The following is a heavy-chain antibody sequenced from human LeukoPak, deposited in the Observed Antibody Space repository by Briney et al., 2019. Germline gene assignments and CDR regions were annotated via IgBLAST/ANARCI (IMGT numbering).Heavy chain of an antibody. CDR3: AKAEEIDSGWYTSFDY. Sequence: GGSLRLSCAASGFTFSSYAMNWVRQAPGKGLEWVSVISYDGSSTYYTDSVKGRFTISRDNSKNTLYLLMNSLRAEDTAVYYCAKAEEIDSGWYTSFDYWGQGTLVTVSS. V-gene: IGHV3-23*01. D-gene: IGHD6-19*01. CDR1: GFTFSSYA. CDR2: ISYDGSST. J-gene: IGHJ4*02.